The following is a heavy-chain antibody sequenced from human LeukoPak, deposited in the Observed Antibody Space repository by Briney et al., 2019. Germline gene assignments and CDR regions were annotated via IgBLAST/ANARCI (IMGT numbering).Heavy chain of an antibody. V-gene: IGHV1-46*01. D-gene: IGHD3-16*02. CDR3: ARETSYDYVWGSYRQYDY. CDR1: GGTFSSYA. J-gene: IGHJ4*02. CDR2: INPSGGST. Sequence: ASVKVSCKASGGTFSSYAINWVRQAPGQGLEWMGIINPSGGSTSYAQKFQGRVTMTRDMSTSTVYMELSSLRSEDTAVYYCARETSYDYVWGSYRQYDYWGQGTLVTVSS.